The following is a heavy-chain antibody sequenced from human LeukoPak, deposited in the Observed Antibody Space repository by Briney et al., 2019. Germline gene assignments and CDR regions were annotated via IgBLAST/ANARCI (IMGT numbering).Heavy chain of an antibody. CDR1: GGSISSYY. CDR3: ARAGSSSWYEW. CDR2: IYYSGST. D-gene: IGHD6-13*01. V-gene: IGHV4-59*08. J-gene: IGHJ4*02. Sequence: SETLSLTCTVSGGSISSYYWSWIRQPPGKGLEWIGHIYYSGSTNYNPSLKSRVTISVDTSKNQFSLKLSSVTAADTAVYYCARAGSSSWYEWWGQGTLVTVSS.